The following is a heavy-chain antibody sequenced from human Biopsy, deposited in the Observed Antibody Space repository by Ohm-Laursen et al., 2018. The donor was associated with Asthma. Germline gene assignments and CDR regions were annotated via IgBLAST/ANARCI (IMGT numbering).Heavy chain of an antibody. V-gene: IGHV4-39*01. J-gene: IGHJ6*02. CDR1: GGYMRSGNYY. Sequence: SDTLSLTCYLSSGSGGYMRSGNYYWGWIRQPPGKGLEWIGSIYYSGTTYYNPSHESRVTVSADTSKNQFSLKLTSVTAADTAVYYCVRGSSSWHHGPFHYYYGLDVWGQGTTATISS. D-gene: IGHD6-13*01. CDR3: VRGSSSWHHGPFHYYYGLDV. CDR2: IYYSGTT.